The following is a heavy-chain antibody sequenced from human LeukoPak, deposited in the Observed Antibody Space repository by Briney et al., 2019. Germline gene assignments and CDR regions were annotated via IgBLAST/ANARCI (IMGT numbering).Heavy chain of an antibody. V-gene: IGHV3-30*18. CDR3: AKTLAGDGMDV. J-gene: IGHJ6*04. Sequence: GGSPRLSCAASGFTFSNYGIHWVRQAPGKGLEWVALISYDGSNKYYADSVRGRFTISRDNSRNTLYLQMNSLRADDTAVYYCAKTLAGDGMDVWGKGTTVTVSS. D-gene: IGHD3-10*01. CDR2: ISYDGSNK. CDR1: GFTFSNYG.